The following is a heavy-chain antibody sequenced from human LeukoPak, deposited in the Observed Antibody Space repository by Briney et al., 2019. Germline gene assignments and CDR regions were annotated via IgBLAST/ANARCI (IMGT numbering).Heavy chain of an antibody. CDR3: ARDLGYCSSTSCPHLFDP. Sequence: SETLSLTCTVSGGSISSYYWSWIRQPAGKGLGWIGRIYTSGSTNYNPSLKSRVTMSVDTSKNQFSLKLSSVTAADTAVYYCARDLGYCSSTSCPHLFDPWGQGTLVTVSS. V-gene: IGHV4-4*07. CDR1: GGSISSYY. D-gene: IGHD2-2*01. CDR2: IYTSGST. J-gene: IGHJ5*02.